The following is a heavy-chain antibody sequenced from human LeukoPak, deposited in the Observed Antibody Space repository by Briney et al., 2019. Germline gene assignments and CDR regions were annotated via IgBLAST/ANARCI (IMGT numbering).Heavy chain of an antibody. CDR2: INHSGST. Sequence: PSETLSLTCAVYGGSFSGYYWSWIRQPPGKGLEWIGEINHSGSTNYNPSLKSRVTISVDTSKNQFSLKLSSVTAADTAVYYCARGGCSYGYNWYFDLWGRGTLVTVSS. J-gene: IGHJ2*01. CDR3: ARGGCSYGYNWYFDL. CDR1: GGSFSGYY. V-gene: IGHV4-34*01. D-gene: IGHD5-18*01.